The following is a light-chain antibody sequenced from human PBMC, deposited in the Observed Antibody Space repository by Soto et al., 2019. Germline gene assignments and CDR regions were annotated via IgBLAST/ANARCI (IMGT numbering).Light chain of an antibody. CDR2: GAS. V-gene: IGKV1-33*01. CDR1: QDIRNY. Sequence: DIQMTQSPSSLSASVGARVSITCQASQDIRNYLSWFQQKPGRAPKLLIYGASNLETGVPSRFRGSGYGTDFTFTISSLQPEDIAPNYCQQYHKLPPFTFGPGTKVDI. CDR3: QQYHKLPPFT. J-gene: IGKJ3*01.